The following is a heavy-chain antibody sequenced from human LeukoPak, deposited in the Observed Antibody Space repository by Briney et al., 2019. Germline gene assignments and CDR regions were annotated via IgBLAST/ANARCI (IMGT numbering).Heavy chain of an antibody. Sequence: SETLSLTCTVSGGSFSSHYWRWVRQPPGKGREWGGYISYIRRTNYHPSLQGRLTISVHTSKHQFSLTLSSVTAADAAVYFCARDPTTVTKGLALWGQGTMVTVSS. CDR2: ISYIRRT. J-gene: IGHJ3*01. D-gene: IGHD4-17*01. V-gene: IGHV4-59*11. CDR3: ARDPTTVTKGLAL. CDR1: GGSFSSHY.